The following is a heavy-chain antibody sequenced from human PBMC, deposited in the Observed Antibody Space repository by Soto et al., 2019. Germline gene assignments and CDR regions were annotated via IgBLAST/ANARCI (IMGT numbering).Heavy chain of an antibody. CDR1: GYTLTELS. CDR2: FDPEDGET. J-gene: IGHJ5*02. V-gene: IGHV1-24*01. D-gene: IGHD2-15*01. Sequence: ASVKVSCKVSGYTLTELSMHWVRQAPGKGLEWMGGFDPEDGETIYAQKFQGRVTMTEDTSTDTAYMELSSLRSEDTAVYYCATCSGGSCYLSSPGWFDPWGQGTLVTVPQ. CDR3: ATCSGGSCYLSSPGWFDP.